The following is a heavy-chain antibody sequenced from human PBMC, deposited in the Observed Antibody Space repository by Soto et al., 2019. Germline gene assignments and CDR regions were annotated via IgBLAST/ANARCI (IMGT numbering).Heavy chain of an antibody. CDR2: IIPILGIA. V-gene: IGHV1-69*02. Sequence: QVQLVQSGAEVKKPGSSVKVSCKASGGTFSSYTISWVRQAPGQGLEWMGRIIPILGIANYAQKFQGRVTITADKSTSTAYMELSSLRSEDTAVYYCARTRIAVAGAYYYGMDVWGQVTTVTVSS. CDR3: ARTRIAVAGAYYYGMDV. J-gene: IGHJ6*02. D-gene: IGHD6-19*01. CDR1: GGTFSSYT.